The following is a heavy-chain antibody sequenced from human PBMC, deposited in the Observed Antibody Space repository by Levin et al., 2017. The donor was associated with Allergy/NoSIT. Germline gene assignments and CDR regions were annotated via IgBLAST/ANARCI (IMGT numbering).Heavy chain of an antibody. Sequence: SETLSLTCTVSGDSINRGDYYWTWIRQLPGKGLEWIGFIPHGGSVTYNPSLKSRLTLSLDTSKNHFSLKLASVTVADTADYYCASDECAWLGECYGQDVGGEGTRVIVSS. J-gene: IGHJ6*04. D-gene: IGHD3-10*01. V-gene: IGHV4-30-4*01. CDR3: ASDECAWLGECYGQDV. CDR2: IPHGGSV. CDR1: GDSINRGDYY.